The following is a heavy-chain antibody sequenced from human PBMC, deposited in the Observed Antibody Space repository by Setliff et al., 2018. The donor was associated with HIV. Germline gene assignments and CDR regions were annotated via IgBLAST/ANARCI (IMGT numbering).Heavy chain of an antibody. V-gene: IGHV4-4*07. D-gene: IGHD5-18*01. CDR3: ARERRWLQDYYYYIDV. CDR1: GGSLNSYY. J-gene: IGHJ6*03. Sequence: SETLSLTCSVSGGSLNSYYWSWIRQSGGQELEWIGRIFINGQTNYNPSFKSRLTMSVDKSKNQFSLRLKSVTAADSAVYYCARERRWLQDYYYYIDVWGNGTTVTVSS. CDR2: IFINGQT.